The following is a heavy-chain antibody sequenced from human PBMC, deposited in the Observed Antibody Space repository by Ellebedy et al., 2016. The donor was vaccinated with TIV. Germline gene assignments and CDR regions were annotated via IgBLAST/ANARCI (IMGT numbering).Heavy chain of an antibody. D-gene: IGHD1-1*01. V-gene: IGHV4-31*03. Sequence: SETLSLXXTVSGGSISSGGYYWSWIRQHPGKGLEWIGYIYYSGSTYYNPSLKSRVTISVDTSKNQFSLKLSSVTAADTAVYYCATDLFGAGTTYYWGQGTLVTVSS. CDR1: GGSISSGGYY. CDR2: IYYSGST. CDR3: ATDLFGAGTTYY. J-gene: IGHJ4*02.